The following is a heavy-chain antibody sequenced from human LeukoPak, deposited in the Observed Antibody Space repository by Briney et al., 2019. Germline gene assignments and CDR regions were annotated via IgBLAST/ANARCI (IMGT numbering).Heavy chain of an antibody. CDR3: ARGIVVVVAATRTPSWFDP. CDR2: IYHSGST. Sequence: PSETLSLTCAVSGGSISSSNWWSWVRQPPGKGLEWIGEIYHSGSTNYNPSLKSRVTISVDKSKNQFSLKLSSVTAADTAVYYCARGIVVVVAATRTPSWFDPWGQGTTVTVSS. J-gene: IGHJ6*02. D-gene: IGHD2-15*01. V-gene: IGHV4-4*02. CDR1: GGSISSSNW.